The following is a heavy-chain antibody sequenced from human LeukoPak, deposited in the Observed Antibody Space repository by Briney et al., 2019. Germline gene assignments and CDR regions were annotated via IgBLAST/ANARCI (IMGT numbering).Heavy chain of an antibody. CDR2: IYYSGST. D-gene: IGHD5-24*01. CDR3: ARDGGRRDGYIANWFDP. J-gene: IGHJ5*02. V-gene: IGHV4-31*03. CDR1: GGSIITGGYY. Sequence: PSQTLSLTCTVSGGSIITGGYYWTWIRQHPGKGLEWIGYIYYSGSTYYNPSLKSRVTMSVDTPKNQFSLMLTSVTAADTAVYYCARDGGRRDGYIANWFDPWGQGTLVTVSS.